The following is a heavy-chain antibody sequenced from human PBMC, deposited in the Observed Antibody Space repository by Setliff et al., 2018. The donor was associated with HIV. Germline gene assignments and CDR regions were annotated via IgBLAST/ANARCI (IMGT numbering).Heavy chain of an antibody. D-gene: IGHD3-22*01. Sequence: SETLSLTCTVSGGSISSGDYYWSWIRQPPGKGLEWIGYIYYSGSTYYNPSLKSRVTISVDTSKNQFSLKLSSVTAAATAVYYCARGFYYSSGYEYNWFDPWGQGTLVTSPQ. V-gene: IGHV4-30-4*08. J-gene: IGHJ5*02. CDR3: ARGFYYSSGYEYNWFDP. CDR2: IYYSGST. CDR1: GGSISSGDYY.